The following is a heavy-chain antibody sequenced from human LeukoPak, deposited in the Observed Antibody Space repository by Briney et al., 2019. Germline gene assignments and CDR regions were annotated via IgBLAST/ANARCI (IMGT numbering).Heavy chain of an antibody. CDR3: AGTYYYDSSGYYPAFDY. CDR2: INTANGST. J-gene: IGHJ4*02. V-gene: IGHV1-3*04. D-gene: IGHD3-22*01. Sequence: GASVKVSCKASGYSFTDYAMHWVRQAPGQRLEWMGWINTANGSTKYSQKFRGRVTITRDTSASRAYMELSSLRSEDTAVYYCAGTYYYDSSGYYPAFDYWGQGALVTVSS. CDR1: GYSFTDYA.